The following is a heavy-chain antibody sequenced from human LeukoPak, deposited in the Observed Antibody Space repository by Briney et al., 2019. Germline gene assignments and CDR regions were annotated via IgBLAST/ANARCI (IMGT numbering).Heavy chain of an antibody. CDR2: VYYTGGS. CDR1: GGSISSYY. J-gene: IGHJ6*03. CDR3: ARSPPVLKWFGDLKSDYYYYYMDV. D-gene: IGHD3-10*01. Sequence: PSETLSLTCTVSGGSISSYYWSWIRQPPGKGLEWIGYVYYTGGSNYNPSFKSRVTISIDTSKNQFSLKLSSVTAADTAVYYCARSPPVLKWFGDLKSDYYYYYMDVWGKGTTVTVSS. V-gene: IGHV4-59*01.